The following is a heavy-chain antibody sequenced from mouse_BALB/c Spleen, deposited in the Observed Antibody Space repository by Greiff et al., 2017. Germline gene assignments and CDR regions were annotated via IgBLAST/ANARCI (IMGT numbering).Heavy chain of an antibody. J-gene: IGHJ3*01. D-gene: IGHD2-2*01. CDR1: GYTFTSYW. V-gene: IGHV1S127*01. CDR3: TRSGYGYDEGFAY. CDR2: IDPSDSYT. Sequence: VQLQQPGAELVKPGASVKMSCKASGYTFTSYWMHWVKQRPGQGLEWIGVIDPSDSYTSYNQKFKGKATLTVDTSSSTAYMQLSSLTSEDSAVYYCTRSGYGYDEGFAYWGQGTLVTVSA.